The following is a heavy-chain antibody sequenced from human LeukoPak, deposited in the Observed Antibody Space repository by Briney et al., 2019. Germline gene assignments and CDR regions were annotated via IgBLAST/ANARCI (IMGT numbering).Heavy chain of an antibody. V-gene: IGHV3-23*01. Sequence: GGSLRLSCAASGFTFSSYAMSWVRQAPGKGLEWVSAISGSGGSTYYADSVKGRFTISRDNYKNTLYLQMNSLRAEDTAVYYCAKDQWGSSGSNATPYYWGQGTLVTVSS. CDR2: ISGSGGST. CDR1: GFTFSSYA. J-gene: IGHJ4*02. D-gene: IGHD6-19*01. CDR3: AKDQWGSSGSNATPYY.